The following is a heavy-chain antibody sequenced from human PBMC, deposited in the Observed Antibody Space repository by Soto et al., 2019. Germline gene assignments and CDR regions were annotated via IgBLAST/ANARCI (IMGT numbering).Heavy chain of an antibody. D-gene: IGHD2-15*01. CDR1: GFIFSTYT. CDR3: GKGRHPGGIWAFGC. Sequence: EMQLWESGGHLVQPGGSLRPSCAASGFIFSTYTMNWVRQAPGKGLEWVSAIVAGDGSTYYADSVKGRFTISRDNSKNLPFLQIGSPEAGDTGLYFWGKGRHPGGIWAFGCWGQGTPVTVFS. J-gene: IGHJ4*02. CDR2: IVAGDGST. V-gene: IGHV3-23*01.